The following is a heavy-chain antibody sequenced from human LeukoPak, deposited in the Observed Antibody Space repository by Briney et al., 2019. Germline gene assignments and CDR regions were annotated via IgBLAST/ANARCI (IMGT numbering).Heavy chain of an antibody. D-gene: IGHD2-15*01. CDR1: GASIRSGDYY. J-gene: IGHJ3*02. V-gene: IGHV4-30-4*01. CDR2: IYDSGST. Sequence: SETLSLTCTVPGASIRSGDYYWSWIRQPPGTGLEWIGYIYDSGSTYYNPSLKSRITISVDTSENRFSLKLSSVTATDTAVYYCARDCSGGSCYGAFDIWGQGTMVTVSS. CDR3: ARDCSGGSCYGAFDI.